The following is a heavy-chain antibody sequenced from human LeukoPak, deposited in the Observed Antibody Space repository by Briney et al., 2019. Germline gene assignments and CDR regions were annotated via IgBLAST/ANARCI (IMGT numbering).Heavy chain of an antibody. J-gene: IGHJ5*02. CDR1: GGSISSSSYY. Sequence: SETLSLTCTVSGGSISSSSYYWGWIRQPSGKGLEWIGSFFYSGSTYYNPSLKSRVTTSVDTSKNQFSLKLSSVTAADTAVYYCARGAVYYYGSGSYFPWFDPWGQGTLVTVSS. D-gene: IGHD3-10*01. CDR3: ARGAVYYYGSGSYFPWFDP. CDR2: FFYSGST. V-gene: IGHV4-39*07.